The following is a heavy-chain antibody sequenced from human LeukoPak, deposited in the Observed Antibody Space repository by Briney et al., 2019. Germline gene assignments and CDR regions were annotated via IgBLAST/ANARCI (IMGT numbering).Heavy chain of an antibody. CDR1: GGSISSYY. Sequence: TETLSLTCTVSGGSISSYYWSWIRQPPGKGLEWIGYIHYSGSTNYNLSLKSRVTISVDTPKNQFSLKLSSVTAADTAVYYCARHVYDTSGFAFDIWGQGTMVTVSS. J-gene: IGHJ3*02. CDR3: ARHVYDTSGFAFDI. V-gene: IGHV4-59*08. D-gene: IGHD3-22*01. CDR2: IHYSGST.